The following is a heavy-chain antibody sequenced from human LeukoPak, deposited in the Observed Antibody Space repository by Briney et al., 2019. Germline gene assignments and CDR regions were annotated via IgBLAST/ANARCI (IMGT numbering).Heavy chain of an antibody. CDR2: INHSGST. Sequence: SETLSLTCAVYGGSFSGYYWSWIRQPPGKGLEWFGEINHSGSTNYHPSLKSRVTISVDTSKNQFSLKLSSVTAADTAVYYCARTPGYSSGWYGYYYGMDVWGQGTTVTVSS. CDR3: ARTPGYSSGWYGYYYGMDV. D-gene: IGHD6-19*01. J-gene: IGHJ6*02. V-gene: IGHV4-34*01. CDR1: GGSFSGYY.